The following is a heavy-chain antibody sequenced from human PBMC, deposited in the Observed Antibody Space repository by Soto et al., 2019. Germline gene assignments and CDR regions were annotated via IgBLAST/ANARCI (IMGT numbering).Heavy chain of an antibody. CDR2: IIPIFGTA. J-gene: IGHJ6*02. CDR3: ARVIARHYYDSRKVLSGMDV. Sequence: SYASSWVRQKNRQVLGWMGGIIPIFGTANYAQKFQGRVTITADESTSTAYMELSSLRSEDTAVYYCARVIARHYYDSRKVLSGMDVCGQGTTVTVSS. CDR1: SYA. D-gene: IGHD3-22*01. V-gene: IGHV1-69*01.